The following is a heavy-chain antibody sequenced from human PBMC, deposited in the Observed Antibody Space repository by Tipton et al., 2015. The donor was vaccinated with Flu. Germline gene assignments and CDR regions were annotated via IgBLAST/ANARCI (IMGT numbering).Heavy chain of an antibody. D-gene: IGHD4-11*01. V-gene: IGHV1-2*02. Sequence: QLVQSGAEVRSPGASVKVSCKASGYIFTGYYIHWVRQAPGQGLEWMGWIHPKSGGTNYAQKFQGRVTMTRDTYIRTAYMELSSLRSDDTAVYYCARADYPWSWFDPWGQGTLVTVSS. J-gene: IGHJ5*02. CDR3: ARADYPWSWFDP. CDR1: GYIFTGYY. CDR2: IHPKSGGT.